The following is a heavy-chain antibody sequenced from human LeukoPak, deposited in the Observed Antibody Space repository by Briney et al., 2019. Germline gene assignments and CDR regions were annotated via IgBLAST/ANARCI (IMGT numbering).Heavy chain of an antibody. D-gene: IGHD4-11*01. J-gene: IGHJ6*03. CDR2: IGGTGVST. CDR1: GFTFTTVA. V-gene: IGHV3-23*01. CDR3: AKYITVGTNSYYYYMDV. Sequence: GGSLRLSCAASGFTFTTVAMTWVRQAPGKGLEWVSYIGGTGVSTYYADSVRGRFTISRDNSKNTLFLQMNSLRAEDTAVYYCAKYITVGTNSYYYYMDVWGKGTTVTVSS.